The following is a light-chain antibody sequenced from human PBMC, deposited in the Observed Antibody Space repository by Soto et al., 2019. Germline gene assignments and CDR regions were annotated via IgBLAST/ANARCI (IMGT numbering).Light chain of an antibody. Sequence: IEMTQSHSTLSASVGDRVTITCRASHNIGPWLAWYQQKPGKAPKVLIYKASILAGGVPSRFRGSGSGTEFTFTISSLQPDDLATYYCQQYSTYSRTFGQGPKVEIK. CDR1: HNIGPW. CDR3: QQYSTYSRT. J-gene: IGKJ1*01. V-gene: IGKV1-5*03. CDR2: KAS.